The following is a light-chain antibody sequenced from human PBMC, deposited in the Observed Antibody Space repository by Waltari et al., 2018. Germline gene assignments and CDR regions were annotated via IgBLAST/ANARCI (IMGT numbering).Light chain of an antibody. V-gene: IGKV3-15*01. Sequence: EIVMTQSPATLSVSPGERATLSCRASQNVSSNLAWYQQKPGQAPRLLIYGASTRATGISARFSGSGSGTEFTLTISSLQSEDFAVYYCQQYNNWPSWTFGQGTKVEIK. CDR1: QNVSSN. J-gene: IGKJ1*01. CDR2: GAS. CDR3: QQYNNWPSWT.